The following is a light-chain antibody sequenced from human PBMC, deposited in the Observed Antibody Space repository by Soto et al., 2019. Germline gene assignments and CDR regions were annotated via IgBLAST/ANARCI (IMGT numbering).Light chain of an antibody. J-gene: IGLJ3*02. V-gene: IGLV1-44*01. CDR3: AAWDGSLNAWV. Sequence: QSVLTRQPSASGTPGQRVTISCFGSSSNIGTYTVDWYQQLPGTAPKLLIYFNDLRPSGVPGRFSGSRSGTSASLAISGLQSEDEADYYCAAWDGSLNAWVIGAGTKLTVL. CDR2: FND. CDR1: SSNIGTYT.